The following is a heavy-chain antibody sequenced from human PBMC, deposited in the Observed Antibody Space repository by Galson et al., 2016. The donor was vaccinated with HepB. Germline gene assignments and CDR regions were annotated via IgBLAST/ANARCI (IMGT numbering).Heavy chain of an antibody. CDR2: VYRGRP. D-gene: IGHD1-7*01. CDR1: DGSISSSSSFS. CDR3: ARAGLGTKASFDS. Sequence: SETLSLTCTVSDGSISSSSSFSWGWIRQPPGTGLEWLGTVYRGRPYYNASLEGRVTMSVGMSTDLLSLKLTSLTAADTAVYYWARAGLGTKASFDSWGQGTLVAVPS. V-gene: IGHV4-39*01. J-gene: IGHJ4*02.